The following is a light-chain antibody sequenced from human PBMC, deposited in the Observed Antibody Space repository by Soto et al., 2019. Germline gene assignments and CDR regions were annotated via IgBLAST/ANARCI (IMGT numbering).Light chain of an antibody. V-gene: IGLV3-25*02. Sequence: SYELTQPPSVSVSPGQTARITCSGDEWSKQYSFWYQQKPGQPPALVIYKDSERAEGIPERFSGSSSGTTVTLTISGVRAEDEAAYYCQSSDDTGDYYLFGTGTKLTV. CDR2: KDS. CDR3: QSSDDTGDYYL. CDR1: EWSKQY. J-gene: IGLJ1*01.